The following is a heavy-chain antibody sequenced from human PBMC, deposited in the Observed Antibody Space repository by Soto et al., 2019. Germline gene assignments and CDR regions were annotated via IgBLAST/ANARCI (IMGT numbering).Heavy chain of an antibody. CDR2: IIPIFGTA. J-gene: IGHJ6*02. CDR3: ARARCSSTSCYIFYYYYGMDV. CDR1: GGTFSIYA. D-gene: IGHD2-2*02. Sequence: VKVSCKASGGTFSIYAISWGRQAPGQGLEWMGGIIPIFGTANYAQKFQGRVTITADESTSTAYMELSSLRSEDTAVYYCARARCSSTSCYIFYYYYGMDVWGQGTTVTVSS. V-gene: IGHV1-69*13.